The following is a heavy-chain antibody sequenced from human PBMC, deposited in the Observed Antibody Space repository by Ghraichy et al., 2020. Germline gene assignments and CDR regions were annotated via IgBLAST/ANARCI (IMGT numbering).Heavy chain of an antibody. D-gene: IGHD2-21*02. V-gene: IGHV1-18*04. CDR1: GYSVTSYG. CDR2: ISAYIEDT. Sequence: ASVKVSCKASGYSVTSYGLSWVRQAPGQGLEWIGWISAYIEDTNYAQSLQGRVTLTTDTSTSTAYMELRSLRSDDTAVYYCARDIVHCGGDCYRDTFDIWGQGTMVTVSS. J-gene: IGHJ3*02. CDR3: ARDIVHCGGDCYRDTFDI.